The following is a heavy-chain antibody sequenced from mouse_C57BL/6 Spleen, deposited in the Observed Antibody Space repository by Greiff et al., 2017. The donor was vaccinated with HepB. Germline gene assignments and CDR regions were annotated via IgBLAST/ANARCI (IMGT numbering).Heavy chain of an antibody. Sequence: EVQRVESGGGLVKPGGSLKLSCAASGFTFSSYTMSWVRQTPEKRLEWVATISGGGGNTYYPDSVKGRFTISRDNAKNTLYLQMSSLRSEDTALYYCARQGVYGSSLDYWGQGTTLTVSS. CDR1: GFTFSSYT. D-gene: IGHD1-1*01. CDR3: ARQGVYGSSLDY. V-gene: IGHV5-9*01. J-gene: IGHJ2*01. CDR2: ISGGGGNT.